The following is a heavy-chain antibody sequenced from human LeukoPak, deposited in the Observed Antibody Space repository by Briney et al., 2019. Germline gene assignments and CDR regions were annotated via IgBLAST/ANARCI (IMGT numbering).Heavy chain of an antibody. J-gene: IGHJ4*02. Sequence: PGGSLRLSCAASGFTFSTFSMDWVRQAPGKGLEWVSSISSSSSYIYYADSVKGRFTISRDNAKNSLYLQMNSLRAEDTAVYYCASGSGHDYWGQGTLVTVSS. CDR1: GFTFSTFS. CDR2: ISSSSSYI. D-gene: IGHD3-10*01. CDR3: ASGSGHDY. V-gene: IGHV3-21*01.